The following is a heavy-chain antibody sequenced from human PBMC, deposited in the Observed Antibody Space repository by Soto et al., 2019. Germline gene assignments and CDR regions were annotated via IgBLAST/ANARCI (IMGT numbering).Heavy chain of an antibody. V-gene: IGHV4-31*03. D-gene: IGHD6-6*01. J-gene: IGHJ4*02. CDR3: ASGDSRPWYYFVY. CDR1: RGSIATSAYY. Sequence: PSETLSLTCTVSRGSIATSAYYWSWVRQHPGKGLEWIGYIYYSGTTYYNPSLKSRVAISVDTSENQFSLKLSSVTAADAAVYFCASGDSRPWYYFVYRGPGTLLTVFS. CDR2: IYYSGTT.